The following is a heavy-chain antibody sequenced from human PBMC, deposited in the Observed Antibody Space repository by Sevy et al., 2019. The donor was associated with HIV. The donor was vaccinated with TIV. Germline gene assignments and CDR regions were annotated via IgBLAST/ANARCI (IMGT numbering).Heavy chain of an antibody. CDR1: GFSFSSYE. D-gene: IGHD3-22*01. CDR3: GRDLPGDSRMDV. V-gene: IGHV3-48*03. Sequence: GGSLRLSCAASGFSFSSYEMNWVRQAPGKGLEWFSYISSSGTTIYYADSVKGRFTVSRDNAKNSLYLQMNSLRGEDTLFYYGGRDLPGDSRMDVGGQGPTVPS. CDR2: ISSSGTTI. J-gene: IGHJ6*02.